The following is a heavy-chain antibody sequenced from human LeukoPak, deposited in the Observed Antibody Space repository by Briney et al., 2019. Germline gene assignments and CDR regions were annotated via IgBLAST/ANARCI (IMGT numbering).Heavy chain of an antibody. CDR3: ARDPRYGSGQTWFDP. V-gene: IGHV1-46*01. Sequence: GASVKVSCKASEYTFTSYYMHWVRQAPGQGLEWMGIINPSGGSTNYAQKLQDRVTMTRDTSTSTVYMELSSLRSEDTAVYYCARDPRYGSGQTWFDPWGQGTLVTVSS. D-gene: IGHD3-10*01. J-gene: IGHJ5*02. CDR1: EYTFTSYY. CDR2: INPSGGST.